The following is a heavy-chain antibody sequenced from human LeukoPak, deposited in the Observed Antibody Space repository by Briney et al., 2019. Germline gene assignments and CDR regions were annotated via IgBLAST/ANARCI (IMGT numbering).Heavy chain of an antibody. V-gene: IGHV3-49*03. D-gene: IGHD3-22*01. J-gene: IGHJ4*02. CDR1: GFTFGDYA. CDR3: TRDLGGDSITMTPQDY. CDR2: IRSKAYGGTT. Sequence: GGSLRLSCTASGFTFGDYAMSWFRQAPGKGLEWVGFIRSKAYGGTTEYAASVKGRFTISRDDSKSIAYLQMNSLKTEDTAVYYCTRDLGGDSITMTPQDYWGQGTLVTVSS.